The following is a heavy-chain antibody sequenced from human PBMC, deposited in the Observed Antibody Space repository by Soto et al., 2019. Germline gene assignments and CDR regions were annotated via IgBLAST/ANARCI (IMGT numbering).Heavy chain of an antibody. CDR1: GGYFSGYY. D-gene: IGHD6-13*01. V-gene: IGHV4-34*01. CDR3: ARGGIAAAWAYYYYYGMDV. J-gene: IGHJ6*02. CDR2: INHSGST. Sequence: SETLSLTCAVYGGYFSGYYWSWIRQPPGKGLEWIGEINHSGSTNYNPSLKSRVTISVDTSKNQFSLKLSSVTAADTAVYYCARGGIAAAWAYYYYYGMDVWGQGTTVTVSS.